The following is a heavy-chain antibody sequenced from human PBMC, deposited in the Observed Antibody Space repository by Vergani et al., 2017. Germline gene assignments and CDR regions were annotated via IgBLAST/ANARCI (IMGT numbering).Heavy chain of an antibody. D-gene: IGHD3-10*01. CDR3: AKEAEITITNYYYYMDV. Sequence: EVQLLESGGGLVQPGGSLRLSCAASGFTFSSYAMSWVRQAPGKGLEWVSAISGSGGSTYYADSVKGRFTISRDNSKNTLYLQMNSLRAEDTAVYYCAKEAEITITNYYYYMDVWGKGTTVTVSS. CDR2: ISGSGGST. V-gene: IGHV3-23*01. J-gene: IGHJ6*03. CDR1: GFTFSSYA.